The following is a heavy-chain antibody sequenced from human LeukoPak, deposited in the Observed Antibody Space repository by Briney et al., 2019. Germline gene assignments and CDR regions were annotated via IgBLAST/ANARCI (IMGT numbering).Heavy chain of an antibody. D-gene: IGHD6-6*01. V-gene: IGHV4-39*07. CDR1: GGSISSNNYY. CDR3: AIRDSSDRDYYYYYMDV. Sequence: ASETLSLTCTISGGSISSNNYYWAWIRQPPGKGLEWIGSIYYSGSTYYNPSLKSRVTISVDTSKNQFSLKLSSVTAADTAVYYCAIRDSSDRDYYYYYMDVWGKGTTVTVSS. J-gene: IGHJ6*03. CDR2: IYYSGST.